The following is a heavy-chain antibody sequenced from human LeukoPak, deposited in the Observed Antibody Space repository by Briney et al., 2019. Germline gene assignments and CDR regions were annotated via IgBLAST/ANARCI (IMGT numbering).Heavy chain of an antibody. J-gene: IGHJ4*02. D-gene: IGHD6-6*01. V-gene: IGHV3-23*01. Sequence: GGSLRLSCAASGFMLGSYGMTWVRQAPGRGPEWVSTINENGANTHYADSVEGRFTISRDNSKNTFYLQMNSLRAEDTAVYYCARYSSSAYFDYWGQGTLVTVSS. CDR2: INENGANT. CDR1: GFMLGSYG. CDR3: ARYSSSAYFDY.